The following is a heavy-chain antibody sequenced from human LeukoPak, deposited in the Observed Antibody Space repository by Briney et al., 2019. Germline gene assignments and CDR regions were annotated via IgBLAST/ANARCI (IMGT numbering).Heavy chain of an antibody. Sequence: APVKVSCKASGYTFTDYYMHWVRQAPGQGFEWMGWINPNDGDTNYAQKFQGRVTMTRDTSISAAHMEVSRLRSDDTAVYYCARANFLYCSSSTCLFDYWGQGTLVTVSS. J-gene: IGHJ4*02. V-gene: IGHV1-2*02. CDR3: ARANFLYCSSSTCLFDY. CDR2: INPNDGDT. D-gene: IGHD2-2*01. CDR1: GYTFTDYY.